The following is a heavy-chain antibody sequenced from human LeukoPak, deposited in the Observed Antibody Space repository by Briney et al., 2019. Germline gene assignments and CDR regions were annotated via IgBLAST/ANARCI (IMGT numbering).Heavy chain of an antibody. CDR1: GFTFLTYA. J-gene: IGHJ3*02. D-gene: IGHD6-19*01. V-gene: IGHV3-23*01. Sequence: GGSLRLSCAASGFTFLTYAMSWVRQAPGKGLQWVSVIRDSGASTYYADSVKGRFTISRDNSKNSLYLQMNSLRAEDTAVYYCAKAGRSGWYPGWPFDIWGQGTMVTVSS. CDR2: IRDSGAST. CDR3: AKAGRSGWYPGWPFDI.